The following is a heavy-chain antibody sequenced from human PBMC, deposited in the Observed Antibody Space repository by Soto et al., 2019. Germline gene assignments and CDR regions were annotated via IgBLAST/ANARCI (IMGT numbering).Heavy chain of an antibody. CDR1: GFAFSSYA. J-gene: IGHJ4*02. CDR2: IDNIGRIT. CDR3: AEDPSGVHCSGESCYS. Sequence: EVQMLESGGGLVQPGGSLRLSCTASGFAFSSYAMSWVRQAPGKGLEWVSGIDNIGRITFYADAVKGRFTISSDNSMNTLYLQMTSLRVEDTAIYYCAEDPSGVHCSGESCYSWGQGTLVTVSS. V-gene: IGHV3-23*01. D-gene: IGHD2-15*01.